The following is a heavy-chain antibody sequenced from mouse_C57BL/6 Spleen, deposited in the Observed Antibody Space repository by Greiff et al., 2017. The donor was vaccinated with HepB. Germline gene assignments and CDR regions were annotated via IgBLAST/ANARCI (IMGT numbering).Heavy chain of an antibody. J-gene: IGHJ2*01. V-gene: IGHV1-39*01. D-gene: IGHD4-1*01. CDR3: ADLSGTSGYFDY. CDR1: GYSFTDYN. CDR2: INPNYGTT. Sequence: EVQLQQSGPELVKPGASVKISCKASGYSFTDYNMNWVKQSNGKSLEWIGVINPNYGTTSYNQKFKGKATLTVYQSSSTADMQLNSLTSEDSAVYYCADLSGTSGYFDYWGQGTTLTVSS.